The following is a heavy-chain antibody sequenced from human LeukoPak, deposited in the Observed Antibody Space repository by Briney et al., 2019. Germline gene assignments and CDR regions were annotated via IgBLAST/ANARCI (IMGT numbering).Heavy chain of an antibody. J-gene: IGHJ4*01. V-gene: IGHV3-74*01. D-gene: IGHD3-22*01. Sequence: AGGSLRLSCAASGFALSNHWMHWVRQVPGKGLVWVSRIDGNGNNKNYADSVKGRFSISRDNAKSTLYLQMNSLRAEDTAVYYCARGPGSSGGAYVGDYWGHGTLVTVSS. CDR1: GFALSNHW. CDR3: ARGPGSSGGAYVGDY. CDR2: IDGNGNNK.